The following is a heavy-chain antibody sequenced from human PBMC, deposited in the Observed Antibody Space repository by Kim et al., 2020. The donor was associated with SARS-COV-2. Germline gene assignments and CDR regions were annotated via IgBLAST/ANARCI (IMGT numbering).Heavy chain of an antibody. D-gene: IGHD3-9*01. CDR2: ISYDGSNK. CDR1: GFTFSSYG. J-gene: IGHJ6*02. V-gene: IGHV3-33*05. CDR3: ARDQHYYDILTGYTAGFQYCYSYGMDV. Sequence: GGSLRLSCAASGFTFSSYGMHWVRQAPGKGLEWVAVISYDGSNKYYADSVKGRFTISRDNSKNTLYLQMNSLRAEDTAVYYCARDQHYYDILTGYTAGFQYCYSYGMDVWGQGTTVTVSS.